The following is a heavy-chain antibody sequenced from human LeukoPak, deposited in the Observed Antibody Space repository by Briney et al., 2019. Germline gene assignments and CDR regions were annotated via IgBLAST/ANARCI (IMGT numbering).Heavy chain of an antibody. J-gene: IGHJ4*02. D-gene: IGHD3-3*02. CDR1: GFTFRTVTNY. CDR3: ARDSSSFPNYFDY. V-gene: IGHV3-53*01. Sequence: GGSLRLSCAASGFTFRTVTNYWMSWVRQAPGKGLEWVSLIYSDGTTFYADSVKGRFAISTDNSKNTLYLQMSSLRAEDTAVYYCARDSSSFPNYFDYWGQGTLITVSS. CDR2: IYSDGTT.